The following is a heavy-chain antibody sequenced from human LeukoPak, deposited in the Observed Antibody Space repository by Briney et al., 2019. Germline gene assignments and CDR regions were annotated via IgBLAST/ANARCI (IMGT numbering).Heavy chain of an antibody. CDR3: ARDDSSGYYYV. CDR1: GGTFSSYA. CDR2: IIPILGIA. Sequence: SVKVSCKASGGTFSSYAISWVRQAPGQGLEWMGRIIPILGIANYAQKFQGRVTITADKSTSTAYMELSSLRSEDTAVYYCARDDSSGYYYVWGQGTLVTVSS. J-gene: IGHJ4*02. V-gene: IGHV1-69*04. D-gene: IGHD3-22*01.